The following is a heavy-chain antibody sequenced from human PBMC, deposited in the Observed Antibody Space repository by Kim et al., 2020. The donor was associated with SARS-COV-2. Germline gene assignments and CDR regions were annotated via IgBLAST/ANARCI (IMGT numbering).Heavy chain of an antibody. V-gene: IGHV3-23*01. CDR2: ISGSGGNT. CDR1: GFTFSTYA. J-gene: IGHJ4*02. CDR3: AIRDLGATELGNY. D-gene: IGHD1-26*01. Sequence: GVSLRLSCAASGFTFSTYAMTWVRQAPGKGLEWVSGISGSGGNTYYADSVKGRFTISRDNSKSTLHLQMNSLRAEDTAVYYCAIRDLGATELGNYWGQGTLVTVSS.